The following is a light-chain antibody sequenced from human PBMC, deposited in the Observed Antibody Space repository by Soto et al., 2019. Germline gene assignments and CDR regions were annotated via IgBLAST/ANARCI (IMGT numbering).Light chain of an antibody. Sequence: QSVLTQPPSVSEAPGPRVTISCTGSSSNIGAGYEAHWYQQVPGTAPKLLIYENNNRPSGVPDRFSGSKSGTSASLAITGREAEDEAEYYCQSYDSSLSVYVFGTGTKLTVL. CDR2: ENN. V-gene: IGLV1-40*01. J-gene: IGLJ1*01. CDR1: SSNIGAGYE. CDR3: QSYDSSLSVYV.